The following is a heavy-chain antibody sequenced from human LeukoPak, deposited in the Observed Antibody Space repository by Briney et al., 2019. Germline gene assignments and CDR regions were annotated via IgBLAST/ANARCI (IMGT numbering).Heavy chain of an antibody. CDR2: ISAYNGNT. D-gene: IGHD3-22*01. J-gene: IGHJ4*02. CDR3: ARELYYYDSSGYFDY. CDR1: GYTFTSYG. Sequence: ASVKVSCKASGYTFTSYGISWVRQAPGQGLEWMGWISAYNGNTNYAQKLQGRVTMTTDTSTSTAYMELRSLRSDDTAVYYCARELYYYDSSGYFDYWGQGTLVTVSS. V-gene: IGHV1-18*01.